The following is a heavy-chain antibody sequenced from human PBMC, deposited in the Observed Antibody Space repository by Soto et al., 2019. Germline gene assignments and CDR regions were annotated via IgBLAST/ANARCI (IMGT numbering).Heavy chain of an antibody. CDR1: GFTFSDYY. Sequence: QVQLVESGGGLVKPGGYLRLSCAASGFTFSDYYMSWIRQAPGKGLEWVSYISSSGSTIYYADSVKGRFTISRDNNKNSLYLQMNSLRAEDTAVYYCARLDGNDYDSSGYYYYYYGMDVWGQGTTVTVSS. V-gene: IGHV3-11*01. D-gene: IGHD3-22*01. CDR3: ARLDGNDYDSSGYYYYYYGMDV. CDR2: ISSSGSTI. J-gene: IGHJ6*02.